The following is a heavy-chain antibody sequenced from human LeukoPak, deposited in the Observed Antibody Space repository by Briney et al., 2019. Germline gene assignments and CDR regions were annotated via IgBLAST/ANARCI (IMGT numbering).Heavy chain of an antibody. Sequence: SETLSLTCTVSGGSISNYYWSWIRQPPGKGLEWIGYIYYSGYTNYNPSLKRRVTMSVDTSKNQFSLKLSSVTAADTAVYYCARDQGGYNPFDYWGQGTLVTVSS. CDR2: IYYSGYT. CDR3: ARDQGGYNPFDY. V-gene: IGHV4-59*01. J-gene: IGHJ4*02. CDR1: GGSISNYY. D-gene: IGHD5-24*01.